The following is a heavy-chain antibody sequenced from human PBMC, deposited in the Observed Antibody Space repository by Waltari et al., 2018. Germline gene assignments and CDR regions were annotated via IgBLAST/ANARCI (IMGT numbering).Heavy chain of an antibody. CDR2: IYYSGST. V-gene: IGHV4-31*03. CDR3: ARGSPEYSSSSRYFDY. J-gene: IGHJ4*02. Sequence: QVQLQESGQGLVKPSQTLSLTCTVPGGSISSGGYYWSWIRPHPGKGLEWIGYIYYSGSTYYNPSLKSRVTISVDTSKNQFSLKLSSVTAADTAVYYCARGSPEYSSSSRYFDYWGQGTLVTVSS. D-gene: IGHD6-6*01. CDR1: GGSISSGGYY.